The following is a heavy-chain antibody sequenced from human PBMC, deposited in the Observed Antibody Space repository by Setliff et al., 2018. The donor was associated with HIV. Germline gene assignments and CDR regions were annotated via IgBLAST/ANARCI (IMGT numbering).Heavy chain of an antibody. CDR2: IRYDGTNK. D-gene: IGHD5-18*01. Sequence: LRLSCAASGFTFSSYGMHWVRQPPGKGLEWVAFIRYDGTNKYYADSVKGRFTISRDNSKSTLYLQMNSLRPEDTAVYYCARFEGRDKRGYSYGAYYYYMDVWGKGTTVTVSS. V-gene: IGHV3-30*02. J-gene: IGHJ6*03. CDR3: ARFEGRDKRGYSYGAYYYYMDV. CDR1: GFTFSSYG.